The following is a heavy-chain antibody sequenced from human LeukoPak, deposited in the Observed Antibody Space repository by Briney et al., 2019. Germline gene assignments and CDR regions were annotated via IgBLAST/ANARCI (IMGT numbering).Heavy chain of an antibody. Sequence: ASVKVSCKASGYIFTSSGIIWVRQAPGQGLEGLGGISAYNGNTNYAQKLQGGVTMTTDTSTSTAYMELRSLRSDDTAVYYCARGQLELLVPYDAFDIWGQGTMVTVSS. CDR1: GYIFTSSG. V-gene: IGHV1-18*01. J-gene: IGHJ3*02. CDR2: ISAYNGNT. CDR3: ARGQLELLVPYDAFDI. D-gene: IGHD1-7*01.